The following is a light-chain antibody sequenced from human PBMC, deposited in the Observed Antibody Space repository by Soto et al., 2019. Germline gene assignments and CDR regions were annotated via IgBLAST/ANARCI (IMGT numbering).Light chain of an antibody. CDR2: DAS. Sequence: EIVLTQSPATLSLSPGERATLSCRASQSVSSYLAWYQQKPGQAPRLLIYDASTRATGIPARFSGSGSGTDFTLTISSLEPEDFAVYYYQQRSNWPPYTFGQGTKLEIK. CDR1: QSVSSY. CDR3: QQRSNWPPYT. J-gene: IGKJ2*01. V-gene: IGKV3-11*01.